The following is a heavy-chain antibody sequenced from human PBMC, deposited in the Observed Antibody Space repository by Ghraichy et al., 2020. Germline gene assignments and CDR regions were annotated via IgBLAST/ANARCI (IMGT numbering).Heavy chain of an antibody. D-gene: IGHD2-2*01. CDR3: AICTGVVPAADNWFDP. V-gene: IGHV1-69*13. J-gene: IGHJ5*02. CDR2: IIPIFGTA. CDR1: GGTFSSYA. Sequence: SMKVSCKASGGTFSSYAISWVRQAPGQGLEWMGGIIPIFGTANYAQKFQGRVTITADESTSTAYMELSSLRSEDTAVYYCAICTGVVPAADNWFDPWGQGTLVTVSS.